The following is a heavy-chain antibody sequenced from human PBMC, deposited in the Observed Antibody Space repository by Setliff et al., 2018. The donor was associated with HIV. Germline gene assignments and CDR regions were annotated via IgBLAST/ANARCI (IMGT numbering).Heavy chain of an antibody. Sequence: PSETLSLTCTVSGGSITSGSYSWTWIREPAGKGLEWIGRISTSGSTNYNPSLKSRVTISVDTSTNQFSLKLTSVTAADTAVYYWARDGQWRYAVDIWGQGTMVTVSS. CDR3: ARDGQWRYAVDI. CDR1: GGSITSGSYS. J-gene: IGHJ3*02. D-gene: IGHD6-19*01. CDR2: ISTSGST. V-gene: IGHV4-61*02.